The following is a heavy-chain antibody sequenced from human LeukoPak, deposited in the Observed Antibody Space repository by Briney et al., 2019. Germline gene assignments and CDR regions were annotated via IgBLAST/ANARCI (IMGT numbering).Heavy chain of an antibody. Sequence: GGSLRLSCAASGFTFSSYWMHWVRQAPGKGLVWVSSINSDGSSTSYADSVKGRFTISRDNAKNTLYLQMNSLRAEDTAVYYCARDRYCSSASCLNWFDPWGQGTLVTVSS. CDR2: INSDGSST. J-gene: IGHJ5*02. D-gene: IGHD2-15*01. V-gene: IGHV3-74*01. CDR3: ARDRYCSSASCLNWFDP. CDR1: GFTFSSYW.